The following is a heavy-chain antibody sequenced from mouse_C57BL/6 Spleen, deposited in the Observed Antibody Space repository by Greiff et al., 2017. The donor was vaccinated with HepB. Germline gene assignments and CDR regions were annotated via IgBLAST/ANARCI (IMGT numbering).Heavy chain of an antibody. Sequence: QVQLQQPGTELVKPGASVKLSCKASGYTFTSYWMHWMKQRPGQGLEWIGNINPSNGGTNYNEKFKSKATLTVDKSSSTAYMQLSSLTSEDSAVYYCARDGYYVGNYYAMDYWGQGTSVTVSS. V-gene: IGHV1-53*01. CDR2: INPSNGGT. CDR3: ARDGYYVGNYYAMDY. D-gene: IGHD2-3*01. CDR1: GYTFTSYW. J-gene: IGHJ4*01.